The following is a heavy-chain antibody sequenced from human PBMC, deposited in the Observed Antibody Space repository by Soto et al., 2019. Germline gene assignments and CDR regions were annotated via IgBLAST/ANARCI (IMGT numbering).Heavy chain of an antibody. Sequence: SVKDTCKASGCTLTGYYMHWVRQAPGRGVEWMGWINPNRGGTDDAQKFQGRVTMTRDTSISTVYLQPSRLRSDDTDVYYCARGGRGLRLPMYGLDAWGQGTTVAVSS. V-gene: IGHV1-2*02. CDR1: GCTLTGYY. CDR3: ARGGRGLRLPMYGLDA. J-gene: IGHJ6*02. CDR2: INPNRGGT. D-gene: IGHD4-17*01.